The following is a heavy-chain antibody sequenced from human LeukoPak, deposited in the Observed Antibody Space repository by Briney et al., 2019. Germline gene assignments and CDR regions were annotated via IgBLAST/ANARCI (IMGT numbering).Heavy chain of an antibody. Sequence: GGSLRLSCAASGFTFSGYWMSWVRQAPGKGLQWVANIKQNGSEKYYVDSVKGRFTISRDNAKNSPYLQMNSLRAEDTAVYYCVKYSSGWYYPHFDFWGQGTLVTVSS. CDR2: IKQNGSEK. V-gene: IGHV3-7*01. CDR1: GFTFSGYW. CDR3: VKYSSGWYYPHFDF. J-gene: IGHJ4*02. D-gene: IGHD6-19*01.